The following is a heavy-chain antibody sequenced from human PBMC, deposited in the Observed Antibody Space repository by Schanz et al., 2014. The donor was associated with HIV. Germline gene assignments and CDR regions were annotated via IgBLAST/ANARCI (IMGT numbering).Heavy chain of an antibody. CDR2: IVPKLGAA. CDR3: ARDVGAGANDY. V-gene: IGHV1-69*11. J-gene: IGHJ4*02. D-gene: IGHD1-26*01. Sequence: QVQLVQSGAEVKKPGASVKVSCKASGYTFINYGITWVRQAPGQGLEWLGMIVPKLGAAKYAQKFQGRVTITADESTSTAYMELSSLTSEDTAIYYCARDVGAGANDYWGQGTLVTVSS. CDR1: GYTFINYG.